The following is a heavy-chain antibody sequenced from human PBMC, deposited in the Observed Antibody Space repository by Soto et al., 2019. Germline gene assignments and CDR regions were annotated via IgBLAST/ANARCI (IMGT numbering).Heavy chain of an antibody. CDR2: FGTSRKYI. D-gene: IGHD3-9*01. V-gene: IGHV3-48*02. Sequence: GGSLRLSCAASGYTFSDYSMNWVRQAPGKGLEWISYFGTSRKYIFYADSVRGRFTISRDDVKNSLFLQMNSLRDEDTAVYYCVRDRDWAFDIWRQGTMVTVSS. J-gene: IGHJ3*02. CDR3: VRDRDWAFDI. CDR1: GYTFSDYS.